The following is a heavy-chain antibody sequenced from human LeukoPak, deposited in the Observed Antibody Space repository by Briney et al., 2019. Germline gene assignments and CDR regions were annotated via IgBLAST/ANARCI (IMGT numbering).Heavy chain of an antibody. CDR1: GFTSSSYA. D-gene: IGHD2-2*01. Sequence: GGSLRLSCAASGFTSSSYAMSWVRQAPGKGLEWVAIISNDGINKYYSDSVKGRFTISRDNSENTLYLQTNSLRAEDTAIYYCAKDRGIVVVPAGVPADWGQGTLVTVSS. V-gene: IGHV3-30*18. CDR3: AKDRGIVVVPAGVPAD. CDR2: ISNDGINK. J-gene: IGHJ4*02.